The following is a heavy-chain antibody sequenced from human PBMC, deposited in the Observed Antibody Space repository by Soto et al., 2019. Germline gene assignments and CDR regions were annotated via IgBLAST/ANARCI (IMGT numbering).Heavy chain of an antibody. V-gene: IGHV4-31*03. CDR3: TKPRSSLQWPPFDP. CDR1: GGSISSGGYY. Sequence: SSETLSLTCTVSGGSISSGGYYWSWIRQHPGKGLEWIGYIYYSGSTYYNPSLKSRVTISVDTSKNQFSLRLSSVTAADTAVYYCTKPRSSLQWPPFDPWGHGTQVTVSS. CDR2: IYYSGST. D-gene: IGHD6-19*01. J-gene: IGHJ5*02.